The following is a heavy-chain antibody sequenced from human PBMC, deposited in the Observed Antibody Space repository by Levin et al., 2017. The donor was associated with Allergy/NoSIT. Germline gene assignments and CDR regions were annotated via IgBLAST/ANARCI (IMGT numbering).Heavy chain of an antibody. CDR1: GFTFGDYA. CDR2: IRSKAYGGTT. D-gene: IGHD3-3*01. J-gene: IGHJ4*02. Sequence: SLRLSCTTSGFTFGDYALNWFRQAPGKRLEWVGFIRSKAYGGTTEYAASVKGRFTISRDDSKSIAYLQMSNLKTEDTALYYCTRDDFRPGPYFDYWGQGTLVTVSS. CDR3: TRDDFRPGPYFDY. V-gene: IGHV3-49*03.